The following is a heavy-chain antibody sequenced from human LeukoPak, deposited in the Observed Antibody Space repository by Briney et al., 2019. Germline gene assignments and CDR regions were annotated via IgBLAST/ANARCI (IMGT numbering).Heavy chain of an antibody. CDR2: INSDGSST. D-gene: IGHD2-2*01. Sequence: GGSLRLSCVASGFTFSSYWMHWVRHAAGKGLVWVSRINSDGSSTSYADSVKGRFTISRDNAKNTLYLQMNSLSAEDTAVYYCAIGMPAAMVWGQGTLVTVSS. CDR1: GFTFSSYW. CDR3: AIGMPAAMV. J-gene: IGHJ4*02. V-gene: IGHV3-74*01.